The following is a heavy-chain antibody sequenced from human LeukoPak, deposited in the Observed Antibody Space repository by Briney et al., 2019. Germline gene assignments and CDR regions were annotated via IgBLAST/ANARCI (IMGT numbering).Heavy chain of an antibody. CDR2: ITASDGNT. J-gene: IGHJ4*02. CDR3: AKGNGYSYGRYYFDY. CDR1: GFTFSSYA. D-gene: IGHD5-18*01. V-gene: IGHV3-23*01. Sequence: GGSLRLSCAASGFTFSSYAMGWVRQAPGKGLEWVSAITASDGNTYYADSVRGRFTISRDNSKNTLYLQVNSLRAEDTAVYYCAKGNGYSYGRYYFDYWGQGTLVTVSS.